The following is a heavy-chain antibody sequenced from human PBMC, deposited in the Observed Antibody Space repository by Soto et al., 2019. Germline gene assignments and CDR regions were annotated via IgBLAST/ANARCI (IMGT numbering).Heavy chain of an antibody. Sequence: ASVKVSCKASGYTFTSYAMHWVRQAPGQRLEWMGWINAGNGNTKYSQKFQGRVTITRDTSASTAYMELSSLRSEDTAVYYCARVSDWGRAFDIWGQGTMVTVSS. CDR3: ARVSDWGRAFDI. J-gene: IGHJ3*02. V-gene: IGHV1-3*01. CDR1: GYTFTSYA. CDR2: INAGNGNT. D-gene: IGHD7-27*01.